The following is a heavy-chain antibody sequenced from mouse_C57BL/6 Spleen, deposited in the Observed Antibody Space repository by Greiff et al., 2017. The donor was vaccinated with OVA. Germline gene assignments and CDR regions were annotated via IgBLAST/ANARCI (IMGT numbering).Heavy chain of an antibody. D-gene: IGHD6-1*01. CDR2: IYPGDGDT. CDR1: GYAFSSYW. Sequence: QVQLQQSGAELVKPGASVKISCKASGYAFSSYWMNWVRQRPGKGLEWIGQIYPGDGDTNYTGKFKGKATLTADKATSTAYMQLSMLTSEDSAVDLCAKGGLYYFDYWGQGTTLTVSS. J-gene: IGHJ2*01. V-gene: IGHV1-80*01. CDR3: AKGGLYYFDY.